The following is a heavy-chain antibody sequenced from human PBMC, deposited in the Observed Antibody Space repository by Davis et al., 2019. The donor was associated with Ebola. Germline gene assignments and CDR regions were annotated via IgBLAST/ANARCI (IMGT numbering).Heavy chain of an antibody. Sequence: PSETLSLTCTVSSGSIGDYYWSWIRQPPGKGLEWIGYTYHTGDTNYNPSLKTRVTISVDRSNNQLSLKLNSVSAPDTAVYYCARKAARSGVFDYWGQGAQVTVSS. CDR2: TYHTGDT. CDR3: ARKAARSGVFDY. J-gene: IGHJ4*02. CDR1: SGSIGDYY. V-gene: IGHV4-59*01. D-gene: IGHD6-19*01.